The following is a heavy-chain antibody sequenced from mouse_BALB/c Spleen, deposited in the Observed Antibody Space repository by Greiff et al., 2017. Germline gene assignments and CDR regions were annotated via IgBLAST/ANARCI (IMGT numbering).Heavy chain of an antibody. V-gene: IGHV5-4*02. CDR3: ARGGYYRYDLAY. D-gene: IGHD2-14*01. Sequence: EVKLQESGGGLVKPGGSLKLSCAASGFTFSDYYMYWVRQTPEKRLEWVATISDGGSYTYYPDSVKGRFTISRDNAKNNLYLQMSSLKSEDTAMYYCARGGYYRYDLAYWGQGTLVTVSA. J-gene: IGHJ3*01. CDR1: GFTFSDYY. CDR2: ISDGGSYT.